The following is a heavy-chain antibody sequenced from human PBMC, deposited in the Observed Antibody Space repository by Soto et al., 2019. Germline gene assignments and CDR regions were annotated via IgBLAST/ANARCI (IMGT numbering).Heavy chain of an antibody. Sequence: GESLKISCAGSGYYFATFWIGWVRQMPGKGLEWMGIIFPADSDTRYIPSFQGQVTISVDKSISTAYLQWSSLKASDTAMYYCATPYGGFDYWGQGTLVTVSS. D-gene: IGHD4-17*01. CDR3: ATPYGGFDY. CDR2: IFPADSDT. J-gene: IGHJ4*02. V-gene: IGHV5-51*01. CDR1: GYYFATFW.